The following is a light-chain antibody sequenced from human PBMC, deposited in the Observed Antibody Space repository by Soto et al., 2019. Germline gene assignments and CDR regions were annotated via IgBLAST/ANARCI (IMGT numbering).Light chain of an antibody. CDR1: QGISSY. J-gene: IGKJ1*01. CDR2: AAS. Sequence: QPSALLSPSIGDRVSVSVRMSQGISSYLAWYQKKPGKAPELMIYAASTLQSGVPSLFSGSASAKDSFITIGRLPPDDSATYYCQQYNHSWTFGQGTKVDI. V-gene: IGKV1D-8*02. CDR3: QQYNHSWT.